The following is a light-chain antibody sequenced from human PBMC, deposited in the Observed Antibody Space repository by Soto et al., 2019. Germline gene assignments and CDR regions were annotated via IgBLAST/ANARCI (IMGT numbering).Light chain of an antibody. V-gene: IGKV3-15*01. CDR3: QQYYTSPDT. J-gene: IGKJ2*01. CDR1: QSISSN. Sequence: EIVMTQSPDTLSVSSGERVTLSCRASQSISSNLAWYQQKPGQAPRLLIYGASTRATGIPARFSGSGSGTEFTLTISSLQSEDFAVYYCQQYYTSPDTFGQGTKLEIK. CDR2: GAS.